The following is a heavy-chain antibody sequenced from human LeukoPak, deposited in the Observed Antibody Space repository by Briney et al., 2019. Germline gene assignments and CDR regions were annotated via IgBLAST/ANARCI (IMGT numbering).Heavy chain of an antibody. CDR1: GFTFSSYE. V-gene: IGHV3-48*03. CDR3: ARDGSRYGTGSFDY. J-gene: IGHJ4*02. Sequence: PGGSLRLSCAASGFTFSSYETNWVRQAPGKGLEWVSYISSSGSTIYYADSVKGRFTISRDNAKNSLYLQMNSLRAEDTAVYYCARDGSRYGTGSFDYWGQGTLVTVSS. CDR2: ISSSGSTI. D-gene: IGHD3-10*01.